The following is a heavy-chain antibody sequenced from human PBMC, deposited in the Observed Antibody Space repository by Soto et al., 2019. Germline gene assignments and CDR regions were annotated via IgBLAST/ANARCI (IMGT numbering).Heavy chain of an antibody. V-gene: IGHV4-39*01. Sequence: QLQLQESGPGLVKPSETLSLTCTVSGGSISSSSYYWGWVRQPPGKGLEWIGSIYYSGTTYYNPSLKSRVTISVDTSKNQFSLKLTAVTAADTAVYYCARIPRGTFYYHMDVWGKGTTVTVSS. D-gene: IGHD1-1*01. CDR2: IYYSGTT. J-gene: IGHJ6*03. CDR1: GGSISSSSYY. CDR3: ARIPRGTFYYHMDV.